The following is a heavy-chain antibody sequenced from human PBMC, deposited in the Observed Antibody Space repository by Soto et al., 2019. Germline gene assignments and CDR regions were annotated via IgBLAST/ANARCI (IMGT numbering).Heavy chain of an antibody. CDR2: IYYSGST. V-gene: IGHV4-59*01. J-gene: IGHJ4*02. CDR1: GGSISSYY. CDR3: ARGSTTEKVDS. Sequence: SETLSLTCTFSGGSISSYYWSWIRQPPGKGLEWIGYIYYSGSTNYNPSLKSRVTISVDTSKNQFSLKLSSVTAADTAVYYCARGSTTEKVDSWGQGILVTVSS.